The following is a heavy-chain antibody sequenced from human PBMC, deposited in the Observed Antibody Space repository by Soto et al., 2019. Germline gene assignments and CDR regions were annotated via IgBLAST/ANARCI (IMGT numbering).Heavy chain of an antibody. CDR1: GFIFSSYG. V-gene: IGHV3-33*01. CDR2: IWFDGSDK. D-gene: IGHD1-26*01. J-gene: IGHJ4*02. Sequence: SLRLSCAASGFIFSSYGMHWARQAPGKGLEWVAVIWFDGSDKYYADSVKGRFTISRDNSNNTLFLQMNSLRAEDTGVYYCARAMGATTPFDYWGQGTVVTVSP. CDR3: ARAMGATTPFDY.